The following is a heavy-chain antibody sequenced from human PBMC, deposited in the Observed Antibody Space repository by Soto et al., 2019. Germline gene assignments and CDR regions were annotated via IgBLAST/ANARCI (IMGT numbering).Heavy chain of an antibody. CDR3: ASLLNVDTAMGTFDY. V-gene: IGHV4-59*08. CDR2: IYYSGST. Sequence: TSETLSLTCTVSGGSISSYYWSWIRQPPGKGLEWIGYIYYSGSTNYSPSLKGRVTISVDTSKNQFSLKLSSVTAADTAVYYCASLLNVDTAMGTFDYWGQGTLVTV. CDR1: GGSISSYY. D-gene: IGHD5-18*01. J-gene: IGHJ4*02.